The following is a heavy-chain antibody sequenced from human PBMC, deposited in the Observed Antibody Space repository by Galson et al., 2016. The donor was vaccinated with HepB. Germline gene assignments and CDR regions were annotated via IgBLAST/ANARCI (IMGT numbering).Heavy chain of an antibody. Sequence: SVKVSCKASGYTFSNFGISWVRQASGQGLEWMGWISSNNGDANYARNFQGRVTMTTDTSTATAYLEVTSLKSDDTAVYFCARGRIAVAGSEAYWGQGTLVTVSP. CDR2: ISSNNGDA. CDR3: ARGRIAVAGSEAY. CDR1: GYTFSNFG. D-gene: IGHD6-19*01. V-gene: IGHV1-18*01. J-gene: IGHJ4*02.